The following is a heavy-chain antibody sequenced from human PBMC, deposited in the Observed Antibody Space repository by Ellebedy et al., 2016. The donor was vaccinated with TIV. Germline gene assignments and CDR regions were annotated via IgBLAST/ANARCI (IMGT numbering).Heavy chain of an antibody. CDR2: MSSSTGDK. V-gene: IGHV3-48*02. J-gene: IGHJ4*02. CDR1: EFTFSTYS. Sequence: GGSLRLSCAASEFTFSTYSMAWVRQAPGKGLEWVSYMSSSTGDKYYADSVQGRFTISRVNAENSLYLQMNSLCDEDTAVYYCAREGRDGYNPYFDFWGQGILVTVSS. D-gene: IGHD5-24*01. CDR3: AREGRDGYNPYFDF.